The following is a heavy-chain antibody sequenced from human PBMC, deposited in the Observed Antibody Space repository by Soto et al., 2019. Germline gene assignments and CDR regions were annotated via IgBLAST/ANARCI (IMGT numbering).Heavy chain of an antibody. D-gene: IGHD5-18*01. V-gene: IGHV3-7*01. CDR1: EFSFRSYW. CDR3: ARVGRYGWDFDH. Sequence: GSLRLSCAASEFSFRSYWMTWVRQAPGKGLEWVALINEDGTQKYYVGSVKGRFIISRDNAKDSVYMQMDSLRAGDTAVYFCARVGRYGWDFDHWGQGTLVTVSS. J-gene: IGHJ4*02. CDR2: INEDGTQK.